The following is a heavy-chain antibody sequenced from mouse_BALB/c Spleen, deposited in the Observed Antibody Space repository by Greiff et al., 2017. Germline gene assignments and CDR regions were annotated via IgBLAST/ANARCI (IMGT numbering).Heavy chain of an antibody. CDR3: ARYYGYAMDY. D-gene: IGHD1-1*01. CDR1: TDYY. CDR2: IRNKANGYTT. Sequence: EVKVVESGGGLVQPGGSLRLSFTDYYMSWVRQPPGKALEWLGFIRNKANGYTTEYSASVKGRFTISRDNSQSILYLQMNTLRAEDSATYYCARYYGYAMDYWGQGTSVTVSS. V-gene: IGHV7-3*02. J-gene: IGHJ4*01.